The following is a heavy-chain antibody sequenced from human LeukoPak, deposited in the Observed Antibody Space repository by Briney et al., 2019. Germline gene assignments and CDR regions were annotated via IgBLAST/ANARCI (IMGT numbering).Heavy chain of an antibody. CDR3: ARDQDIVVVVAATRSVGLDAFDI. D-gene: IGHD2-15*01. CDR2: IIPIFGTA. CDR1: GGTFSSYA. Sequence: AASVKVSCKASGGTFSSYAISWVRQAPGQGLEWMGGIIPIFGTANYAQKFQGRVTITADESTSTAYMELSSLRSEDTAVYYCARDQDIVVVVAATRSVGLDAFDIWGQGTMVTVSS. V-gene: IGHV1-69*13. J-gene: IGHJ3*02.